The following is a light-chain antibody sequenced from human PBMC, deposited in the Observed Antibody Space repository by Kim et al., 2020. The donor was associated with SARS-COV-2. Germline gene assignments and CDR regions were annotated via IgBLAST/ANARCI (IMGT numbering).Light chain of an antibody. CDR2: EHN. CDR3: QSYDSSNLWV. CDR1: SGSIVSGY. V-gene: IGLV6-57*04. J-gene: IGLJ3*02. Sequence: NFMLTQSHSVSESPGKTVTISCTRSSGSIVSGYVQWYQQRPGSAPTTVIYEHNRRPSGVPDRFSASIDSSSNSASLTISGLKTEDEEDYYCQSYDSSNLWVFGGGTQLTVL.